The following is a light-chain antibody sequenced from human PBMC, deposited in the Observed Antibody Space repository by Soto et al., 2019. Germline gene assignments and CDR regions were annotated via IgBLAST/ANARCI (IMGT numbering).Light chain of an antibody. Sequence: IQMTQSPSSLSASVGDRVTITCRASQSISNYLNWYQQKPGKAPKLLIYAASSLQSGVPSRFSGSGSGTDFTLTISSLQPEDFASYYCQQSYSAPRTFGQGTEVEIK. J-gene: IGKJ1*01. CDR2: AAS. CDR1: QSISNY. CDR3: QQSYSAPRT. V-gene: IGKV1-39*01.